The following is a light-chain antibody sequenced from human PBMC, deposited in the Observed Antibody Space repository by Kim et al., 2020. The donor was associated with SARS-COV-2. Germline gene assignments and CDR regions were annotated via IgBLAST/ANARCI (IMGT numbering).Light chain of an antibody. Sequence: QSVLTQSPSASGTPGQRITISCSGSSSNIGSKHVYWFQQLPGTAPKLLIYRNNLRPSGVPDRFSGSKSGTSASLAISGLRSEDEADYYCAAWDDSLSGPRVFGGGTQLTVL. CDR3: AAWDDSLSGPRV. J-gene: IGLJ2*01. V-gene: IGLV1-47*01. CDR1: SSNIGSKH. CDR2: RNN.